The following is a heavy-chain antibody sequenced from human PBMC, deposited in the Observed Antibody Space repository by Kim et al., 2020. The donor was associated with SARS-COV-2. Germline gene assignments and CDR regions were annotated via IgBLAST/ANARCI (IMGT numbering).Heavy chain of an antibody. CDR3: ARSRWYSDY. Sequence: SETLSLTCTVSGGSVSSGSYYWSWIRQPPGKGLEWIGYIYYSGSTNYNPSLKSRVTISVDTSKNQFSLKLSSVTAADTAVYYCARSRWYSDYWGQGTLVTVSS. J-gene: IGHJ4*02. CDR2: IYYSGST. V-gene: IGHV4-61*01. CDR1: GGSVSSGSYY.